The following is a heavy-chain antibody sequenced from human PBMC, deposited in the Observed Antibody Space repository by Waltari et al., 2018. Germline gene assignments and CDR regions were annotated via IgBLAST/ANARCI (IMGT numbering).Heavy chain of an antibody. Sequence: QVQLVQSETEVMKPGASVKVYCKASGYTFTSHSITWVRQAPGQGPEWMGWVRRFNGETTYAQKIQGRVTMTTDASTDTAYMELRNLRTDDTAVYYCARDYCSGSACSLDFWGQGTLVTVSS. CDR2: VRRFNGET. J-gene: IGHJ4*02. V-gene: IGHV1-18*04. CDR3: ARDYCSGSACSLDF. D-gene: IGHD2-15*01. CDR1: GYTFTSHS.